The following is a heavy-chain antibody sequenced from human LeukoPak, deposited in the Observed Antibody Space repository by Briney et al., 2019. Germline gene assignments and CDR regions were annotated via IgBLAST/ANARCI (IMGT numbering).Heavy chain of an antibody. Sequence: SETLSLTCAVSGYSISSGYYWGWIRQPQGKGLEWIGSIYHSGSTYYNPSLKSRVTISVDTSKNQFSLKLSSVTAGDTSVYYCARHGGRYAGLSYFDYWGQGTLVTVSS. J-gene: IGHJ4*02. D-gene: IGHD3-16*01. CDR3: ARHGGRYAGLSYFDY. CDR2: IYHSGST. V-gene: IGHV4-38-2*01. CDR1: GYSISSGYY.